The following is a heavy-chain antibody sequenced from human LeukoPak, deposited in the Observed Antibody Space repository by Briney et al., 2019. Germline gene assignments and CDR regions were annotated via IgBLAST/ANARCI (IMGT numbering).Heavy chain of an antibody. Sequence: SETLPLTCTVSGGSISSHYWSWIRQPPGKGLEWIGYIYYSGSTNYNPSLKSRVTISVDTSKNQFSLKLSSVTAADTAVYYCAREHGWRGFDYWGQGTLVTVSS. D-gene: IGHD6-19*01. J-gene: IGHJ4*02. V-gene: IGHV4-59*11. CDR2: IYYSGST. CDR1: GGSISSHY. CDR3: AREHGWRGFDY.